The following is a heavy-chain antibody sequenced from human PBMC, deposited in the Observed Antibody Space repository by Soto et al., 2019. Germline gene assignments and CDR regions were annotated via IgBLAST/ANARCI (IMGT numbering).Heavy chain of an antibody. CDR3: ARVWEYSSSGDARYYYYYYYMDC. CDR1: GYTFTSYD. J-gene: IGHJ6*03. CDR2: MNPNSGNT. D-gene: IGHD6-13*01. V-gene: IGHV1-8*01. Sequence: ASVKVSCKASGYTFTSYDINWVRQATGQGLEWMGWMNPNSGNTGYAQKFQGRVTMTRNTSISTAYMELSSLRSEDTAVYYCARVWEYSSSGDARYYYYYYYMDCWGKGTTVPVSS.